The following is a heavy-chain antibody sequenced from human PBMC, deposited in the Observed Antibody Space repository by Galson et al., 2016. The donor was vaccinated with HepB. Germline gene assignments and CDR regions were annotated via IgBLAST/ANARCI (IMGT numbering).Heavy chain of an antibody. CDR1: GVTVSSYA. D-gene: IGHD3-3*01. J-gene: IGHJ6*02. CDR2: TRGRGGST. CDR3: AKEGTIFGVVPYRMDV. V-gene: IGHV3-23*01. Sequence: SRRRSCAASGVTVSSYAVSWVRQAPGKGLEWVSVTRGRGGSTYYADSVKGRFTISRDNSKNTLYLQMNSLRAEDTAVYYCAKEGTIFGVVPYRMDVWGQGTKVIVSS.